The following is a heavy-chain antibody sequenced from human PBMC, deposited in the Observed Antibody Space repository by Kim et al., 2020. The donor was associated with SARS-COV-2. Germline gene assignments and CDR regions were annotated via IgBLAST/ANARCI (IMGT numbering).Heavy chain of an antibody. CDR1: GFTFSAYD. V-gene: IGHV3-48*02. CDR3: VRARMGGAFGI. CDR2: ITKSSTTI. Sequence: GGSLRLSCATSGFTFSAYDMNWVRRAPGKGLEWLSFITKSSTTIYYADSVKGRFTISRDNAKNSLYLQMNSLRDEDTALYYCVRARMGGAFGIWGQGTMVTVSS. D-gene: IGHD3-16*01. J-gene: IGHJ3*02.